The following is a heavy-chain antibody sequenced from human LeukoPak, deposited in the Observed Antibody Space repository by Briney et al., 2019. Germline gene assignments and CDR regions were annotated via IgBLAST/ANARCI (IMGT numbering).Heavy chain of an antibody. CDR2: ISAYNGNT. V-gene: IGHV1-18*01. Sequence: GASVKVSCKASGHTFTSYGISWVRQAPGQGLEWMGWISAYNGNTNYAQKLQGRVTMTTDTSTSTAYMELRSLRSDDTAVYYCARDSSRYDLTYFDYWGQGTLVTVSS. D-gene: IGHD1-1*01. J-gene: IGHJ4*02. CDR3: ARDSSRYDLTYFDY. CDR1: GHTFTSYG.